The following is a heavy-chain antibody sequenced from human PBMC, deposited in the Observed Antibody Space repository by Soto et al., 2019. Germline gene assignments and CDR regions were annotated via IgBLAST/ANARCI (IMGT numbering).Heavy chain of an antibody. CDR2: INDNGYGT. CDR3: AKDPRRFES. V-gene: IGHV3-23*01. J-gene: IGHJ5*01. Sequence: XGSLRLSCAASGFTFSSYSMSWVRQAPGKGLEWVSAINDNGYGTIYANSVKGRFTISRVNSMNTLHLHMDSLRAEDTAVYYCAKDPRRFESWGQGTLVTVSS. CDR1: GFTFSSYS.